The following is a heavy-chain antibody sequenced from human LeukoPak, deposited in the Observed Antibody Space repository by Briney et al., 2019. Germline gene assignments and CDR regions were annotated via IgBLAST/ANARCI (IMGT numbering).Heavy chain of an antibody. CDR2: IYYSGST. J-gene: IGHJ4*02. CDR3: ARERAPTDY. V-gene: IGHV4-59*01. Sequence: NPSETLSLTCTVSGGSISSYYWSWIRQPPGKGLEWIGYIYYSGSTNYNPSLKSRVTISVDTSKNQFSLKLSSVTAADTAVYYCARERAPTDYWGQGTLVTVSS. CDR1: GGSISSYY.